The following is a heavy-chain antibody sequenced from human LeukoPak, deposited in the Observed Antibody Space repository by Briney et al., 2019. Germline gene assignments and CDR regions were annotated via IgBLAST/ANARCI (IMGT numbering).Heavy chain of an antibody. V-gene: IGHV3-48*04. CDR1: GFTFSSYS. J-gene: IGHJ6*02. Sequence: PGGSLRLSCAASGFTFSSYSMNWVRQAPGKGLEWVSYITSGSSTIYYADSVKGRFTISRDNAKNSLYLQMNSLRAEDTAVYYCARPPGHGSGSYNYGMDVWGQGTTVTVSS. CDR3: ARPPGHGSGSYNYGMDV. CDR2: ITSGSSTI. D-gene: IGHD3-10*01.